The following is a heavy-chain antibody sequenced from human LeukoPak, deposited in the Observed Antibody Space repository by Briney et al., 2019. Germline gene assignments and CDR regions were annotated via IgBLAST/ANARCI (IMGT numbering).Heavy chain of an antibody. CDR2: INHSGST. Sequence: SETLSLTCAVYGGSFSGYYWSWIRQPPGKGLEWIGEINHSGSTNYNPSLKSRVTISVDTSKNQFSLKLSSVTAADTAVYYCARDTTEPSLDYWGQGTLVTVSS. D-gene: IGHD2/OR15-2a*01. V-gene: IGHV4-34*01. CDR1: GGSFSGYY. J-gene: IGHJ4*02. CDR3: ARDTTEPSLDY.